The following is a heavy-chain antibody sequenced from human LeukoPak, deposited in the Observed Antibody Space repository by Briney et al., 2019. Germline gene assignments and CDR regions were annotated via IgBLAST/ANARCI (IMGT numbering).Heavy chain of an antibody. CDR2: IYYSGST. J-gene: IGHJ6*03. CDR3: ARGMERSSSWYYYYYYMDV. D-gene: IGHD6-13*01. Sequence: SETLSLTCTVSGGSISSHYWSWVRQPPGEGLEWIGYIYYSGSTNYNPSLKSRVTISVDTSKNLFSLKLSSVTAADTAVYYRARGMERSSSWYYYYYYMDVWGKGTTVTVSS. CDR1: GGSISSHY. V-gene: IGHV4-59*11.